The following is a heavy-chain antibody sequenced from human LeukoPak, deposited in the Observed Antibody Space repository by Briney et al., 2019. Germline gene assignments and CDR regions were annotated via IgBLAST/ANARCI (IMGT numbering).Heavy chain of an antibody. V-gene: IGHV3-48*03. CDR1: GFTFSSYE. CDR2: ISSSGSTI. Sequence: GGSLRLSCAASGFTFSSYEMNWVRQAPGKGLEWVSYISSSGSTIYYADSVKGRFTISRDNAKNSLYLQMNSLRAEDTAVYYCARGSGGLRYFDWLSPLGDFDYWGQGTLVTVSS. D-gene: IGHD3-9*01. CDR3: ARGSGGLRYFDWLSPLGDFDY. J-gene: IGHJ4*02.